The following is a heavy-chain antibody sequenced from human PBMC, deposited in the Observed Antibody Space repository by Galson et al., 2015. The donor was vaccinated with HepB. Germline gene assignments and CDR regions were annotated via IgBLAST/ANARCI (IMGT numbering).Heavy chain of an antibody. CDR2: ISSNGGST. CDR1: GFTFSSYA. CDR3: VKGHDCSSTSCYRWGYYYGMDV. V-gene: IGHV3-64D*06. D-gene: IGHD2-2*02. J-gene: IGHJ6*02. Sequence: SLRLSCAASGFTFSSYAMHWVRQAPGKGLEYVSAISSNGGSTYYADSVKGRFTISRDNSKNTLYLQMSSLRAEDTAVYYCVKGHDCSSTSCYRWGYYYGMDVWGQGTTVTVSS.